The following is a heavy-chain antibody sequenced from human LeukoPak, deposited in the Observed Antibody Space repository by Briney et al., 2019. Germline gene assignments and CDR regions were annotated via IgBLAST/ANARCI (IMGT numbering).Heavy chain of an antibody. CDR1: GYSISSGYY. Sequence: PSETLSLTCTVSGYSISSGYYWGWIRQPPGKGLEGIGSIYHSGSTYYNPSLKSRVTISVDKSKNQFSLKLSSVTAADTAVYYCAGTLIANCTNGVCYGNFDYWGQGTLVTVSS. CDR2: IYHSGST. J-gene: IGHJ4*02. D-gene: IGHD2-8*01. V-gene: IGHV4-38-2*02. CDR3: AGTLIANCTNGVCYGNFDY.